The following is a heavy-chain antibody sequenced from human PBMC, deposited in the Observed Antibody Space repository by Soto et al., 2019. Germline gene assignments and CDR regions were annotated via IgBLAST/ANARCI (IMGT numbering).Heavy chain of an antibody. CDR1: GFTFSNAW. Sequence: EVQLVESGGGLVKPGGSLRLSCAASGFTFSNAWMSWVRQAPGKGLEWVGRIKSKTDGGTTDYAAPVKGRFTISRDDSKNTLYLQMNSLKTEDTAVYYCTSALGVYYDFWSGYSDYYYYMDVWGKGTTVTVSS. CDR3: TSALGVYYDFWSGYSDYYYYMDV. CDR2: IKSKTDGGTT. J-gene: IGHJ6*03. V-gene: IGHV3-15*01. D-gene: IGHD3-3*01.